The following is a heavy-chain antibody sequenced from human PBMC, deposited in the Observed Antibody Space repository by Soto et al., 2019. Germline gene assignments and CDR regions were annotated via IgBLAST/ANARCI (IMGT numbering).Heavy chain of an antibody. CDR3: ANGVSAHRGGGLFDC. J-gene: IGHJ4*01. Sequence: EVQLVESGGGLVQPGRSLRLSCAASGFTFDDYAMNWVRQAPGQGLEWVSGIRWNSGSIGYAHSVKGRFTIPGDNAKKALYLQMNSLRGEVPALYYCANGVSAHRGGGLFDCRGQGTQVPVSS. V-gene: IGHV3-9*01. D-gene: IGHD2-8*01. CDR2: IRWNSGSI. CDR1: GFTFDDYA.